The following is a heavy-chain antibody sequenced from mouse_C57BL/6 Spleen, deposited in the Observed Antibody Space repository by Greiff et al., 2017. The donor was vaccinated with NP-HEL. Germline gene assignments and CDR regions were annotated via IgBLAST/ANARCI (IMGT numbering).Heavy chain of an antibody. CDR1: GYTFTSYW. CDR3: APHYYGSSYPYWYFDV. CDR2: IQPNSGST. D-gene: IGHD1-1*01. J-gene: IGHJ1*03. V-gene: IGHV1-64*01. Sequence: QVQLQQPGAELVKPGASVKLSCKASGYTFTSYWMHWVKQRPGQGLEWIGMIQPNSGSTNYNEKFKSKATLTVDKSSSTAYMQLSSLTSEDSAVYYCAPHYYGSSYPYWYFDVWGTGTTVTVSS.